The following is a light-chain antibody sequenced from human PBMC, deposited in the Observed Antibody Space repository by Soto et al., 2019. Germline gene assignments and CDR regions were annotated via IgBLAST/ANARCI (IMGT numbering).Light chain of an antibody. Sequence: EVVMTQSPAALSVSPGGRATLSCRASQSISNNLAWYQQKPGQGPRLLIYSASTRATGIPARFSGSGSGTEFTLTISSLQSEDYAVYSCQQYNNWPPTFGQGT. CDR2: SAS. CDR1: QSISNN. V-gene: IGKV3D-15*01. CDR3: QQYNNWPPT. J-gene: IGKJ1*01.